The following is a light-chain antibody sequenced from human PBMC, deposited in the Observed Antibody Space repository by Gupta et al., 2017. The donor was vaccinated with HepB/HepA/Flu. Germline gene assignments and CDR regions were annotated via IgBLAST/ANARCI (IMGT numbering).Light chain of an antibody. J-gene: IGKJ2*01. Sequence: EIVMPQSPATLSVSPGERATLSCRASQSVSSNLAWYQQKPGQAPRLLIYGASTRATGIPARFSGSGSGTEFTLTISSLQSEDVAIYYCQQYNHWPMYTFGQGTKLGIK. CDR2: GAS. CDR1: QSVSSN. CDR3: QQYNHWPMYT. V-gene: IGKV3-15*01.